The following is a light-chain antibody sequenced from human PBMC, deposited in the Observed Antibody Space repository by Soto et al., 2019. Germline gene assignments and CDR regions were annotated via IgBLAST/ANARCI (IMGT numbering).Light chain of an antibody. CDR2: EDN. V-gene: IGLV2-23*02. J-gene: IGLJ2*01. CDR1: SSNVGSYKL. Sequence: QSVLTQPASVPGSPGQSITISCTGTSSNVGSYKLVSWYQQHPGKAPKLIIYEDNKRPSGVSNRFSGSKSGNTASLTISGLQAEDEADYYCCSYAGSTTFVFGGGTKVTVL. CDR3: CSYAGSTTFV.